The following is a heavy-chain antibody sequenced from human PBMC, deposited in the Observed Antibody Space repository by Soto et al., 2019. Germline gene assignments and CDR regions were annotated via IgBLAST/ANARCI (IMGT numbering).Heavy chain of an antibody. CDR3: ARGGYYDSGAVPDAFDI. V-gene: IGHV1-46*01. D-gene: IGHD3-22*01. CDR1: GYTFTSYY. Sequence: GPSVKVSCKASGYTFTSYYMHWVRQAPGQGLEWMGIINPSGGSTSYAQKFQGRVTMTGDTSTSTVYMELSSLRSEDTAVYYCARGGYYDSGAVPDAFDIWGQGTMVTVSS. CDR2: INPSGGST. J-gene: IGHJ3*02.